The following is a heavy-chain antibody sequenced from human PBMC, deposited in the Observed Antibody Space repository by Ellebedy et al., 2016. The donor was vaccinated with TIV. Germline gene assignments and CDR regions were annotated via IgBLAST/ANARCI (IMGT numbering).Heavy chain of an antibody. Sequence: GESLKISXAASGFTFSSYWMSWVRQAPGKGLEWVANIKQDGSEKYYVDSVKGRFTISRDNAKNSLYLQMNSLRAEDTAVYYCARVSYGDYVFDYWGQGTLVTVSS. J-gene: IGHJ4*02. CDR2: IKQDGSEK. CDR1: GFTFSSYW. D-gene: IGHD4-17*01. V-gene: IGHV3-7*01. CDR3: ARVSYGDYVFDY.